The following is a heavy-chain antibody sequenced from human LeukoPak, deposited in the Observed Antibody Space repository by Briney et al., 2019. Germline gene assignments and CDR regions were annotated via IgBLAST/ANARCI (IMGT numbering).Heavy chain of an antibody. CDR1: GGSISSYY. D-gene: IGHD2-15*01. CDR3: ARGTAAPPDY. Sequence: SETLSLTCTVSGGSISSYYWSWIRQPPGKGLEWIGYIYYSGSTSYNPSLKSRVTISVDTSKNQFSLKLSSVTAADTAVYYCARGTAAPPDYWGQGTLVTVSS. V-gene: IGHV4-59*01. CDR2: IYYSGST. J-gene: IGHJ4*02.